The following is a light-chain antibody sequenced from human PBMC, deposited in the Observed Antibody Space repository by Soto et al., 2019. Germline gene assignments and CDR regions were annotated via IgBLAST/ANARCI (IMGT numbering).Light chain of an antibody. CDR1: QSVTNK. CDR2: GAS. CDR3: EPYGSSPLI. Sequence: EILMTQSPATLSVSPGERVSLSCWASQSVTNKLAWYQQKPGQAPRLLIYGASSRATGIPDRFSGSGSGTDFTLTISRLEPEDFAVYYCEPYGSSPLIFGQGTRLEIK. V-gene: IGKV3-20*01. J-gene: IGKJ5*01.